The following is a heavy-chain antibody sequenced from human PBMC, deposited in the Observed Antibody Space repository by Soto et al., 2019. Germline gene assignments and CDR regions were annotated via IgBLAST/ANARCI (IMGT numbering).Heavy chain of an antibody. CDR3: ARDERDSGSLDY. D-gene: IGHD3-10*01. CDR1: GFTFSSYG. Sequence: QVQLVESGGGVVQPGRSLRLSCAASGFTFSSYGMHWVRQAPGKGLEWVAVIWYDGSNKYYVDSVKGRFTISRDNSKNTLYLQMNSLRAEDTAVYYCARDERDSGSLDYWGQGTLVTVSS. J-gene: IGHJ4*02. CDR2: IWYDGSNK. V-gene: IGHV3-33*01.